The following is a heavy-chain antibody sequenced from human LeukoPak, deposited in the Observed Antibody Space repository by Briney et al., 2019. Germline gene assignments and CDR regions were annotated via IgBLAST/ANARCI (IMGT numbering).Heavy chain of an antibody. CDR2: IYSGGKT. CDR3: ARDRDDTTNW. V-gene: IGHV3-53*01. Sequence: GGSLRLSCAASDFTVGGSYMTWVRQAPGKGLEWVSVIYSGGKTFYADSVKGRFTISRDDSKNTLYLQVNSLRAEDTAIYYCARDRDDTTNWWGQGTLVTVSS. D-gene: IGHD2-8*01. J-gene: IGHJ4*02. CDR1: DFTVGGSY.